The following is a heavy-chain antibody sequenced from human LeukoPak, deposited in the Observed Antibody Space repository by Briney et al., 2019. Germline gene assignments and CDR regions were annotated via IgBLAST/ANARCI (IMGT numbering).Heavy chain of an antibody. Sequence: ASVKVSCKASGYTFTSYGISWVRQAPGQGLEWMRWISAYNGNTNYAQKLQDRVTMTTDTSTSTAYMELRSLRSDDTAVYYCARDEFPYDSSGYYDYWGQGTLVTVSS. CDR1: GYTFTSYG. CDR3: ARDEFPYDSSGYYDY. CDR2: ISAYNGNT. J-gene: IGHJ4*02. V-gene: IGHV1-18*01. D-gene: IGHD3-22*01.